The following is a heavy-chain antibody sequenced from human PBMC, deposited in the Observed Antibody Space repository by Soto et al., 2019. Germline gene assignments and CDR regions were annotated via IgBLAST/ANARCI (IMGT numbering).Heavy chain of an antibody. V-gene: IGHV3-23*01. CDR2: IGESGTPT. CDR3: ARYIPGVRYYGMDV. Sequence: GSLRPSCAASGFTFSSYAMKWVRQAPGKGLEWVSLIGESGTPTYYADSVKGRFTISRDNSGNTLFLEMYSLRAEDTAVYYCARYIPGVRYYGMDVWGQGTTVTVS. D-gene: IGHD2-2*01. CDR1: GFTFSSYA. J-gene: IGHJ6*02.